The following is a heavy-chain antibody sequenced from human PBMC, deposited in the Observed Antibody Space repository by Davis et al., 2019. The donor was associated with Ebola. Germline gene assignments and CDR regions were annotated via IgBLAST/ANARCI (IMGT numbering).Heavy chain of an antibody. CDR3: AKGVTMVRGDLFDY. CDR2: ISGSGGST. J-gene: IGHJ4*02. Sequence: GESLKISCAASGFTVSSNYMSWVRQAPGKGLEWVSAISGSGGSTYYADSVKGRFTISRDNSKNTLYLQMNSLRAEDTAVYYCAKGVTMVRGDLFDYWGQGTLVTVSS. D-gene: IGHD3-10*01. V-gene: IGHV3-23*01. CDR1: GFTVSSNY.